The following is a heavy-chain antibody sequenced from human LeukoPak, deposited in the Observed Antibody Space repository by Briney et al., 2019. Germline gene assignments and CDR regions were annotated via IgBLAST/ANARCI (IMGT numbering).Heavy chain of an antibody. V-gene: IGHV4-30-4*01. CDR3: ASAPLGFCRGCTCKRYFDS. Sequence: SETLSLTFTVSGGSISRGAYYWSWIRQPPGKGLVYIAYIYYSGSASYNPSLKSRVTISVDTSKNQFFLQLSPVPTADTAVYYCASAPLGFCRGCTCKRYFDSWGQGTLVTVSS. D-gene: IGHD2-15*01. CDR1: GGSISRGAYY. CDR2: IYYSGSA. J-gene: IGHJ4*02.